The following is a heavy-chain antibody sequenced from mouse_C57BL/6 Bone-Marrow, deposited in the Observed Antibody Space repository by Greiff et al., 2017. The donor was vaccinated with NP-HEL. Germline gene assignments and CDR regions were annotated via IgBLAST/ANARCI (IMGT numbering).Heavy chain of an antibody. Sequence: VQLQQSGPELVKPGASVKISCKASGYTFTDYYINWVKQRPGQGLVWIGWIYPGSGNTKYNEKFKGKATLTVDTSSSTAYMQLSSLTSEDSAVYFCARLLRSFYWYFDVWGTGTTVTVSS. D-gene: IGHD1-1*01. CDR3: ARLLRSFYWYFDV. CDR1: GYTFTDYY. J-gene: IGHJ1*03. CDR2: IYPGSGNT. V-gene: IGHV1-84*01.